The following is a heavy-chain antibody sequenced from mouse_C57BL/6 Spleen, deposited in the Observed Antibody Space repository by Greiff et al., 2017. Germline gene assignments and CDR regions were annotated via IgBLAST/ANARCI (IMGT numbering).Heavy chain of an antibody. CDR1: GYTFTDYE. D-gene: IGHD2-12*01. CDR3: TRALYDGDAMDY. CDR2: IDPETGGT. J-gene: IGHJ4*01. V-gene: IGHV1-15*01. Sequence: VQLVESGAELVRPGASVTLSCKASGYTFTDYEMHWVKQTPVHGLEWIGAIDPETGGTAYNQKFKGKAILTADKSSSTAYMELRSLTSEDSAVYYCTRALYDGDAMDYWGQGTSVTVSS.